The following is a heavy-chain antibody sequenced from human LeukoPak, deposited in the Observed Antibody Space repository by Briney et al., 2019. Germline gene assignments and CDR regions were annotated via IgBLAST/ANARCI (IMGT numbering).Heavy chain of an antibody. CDR3: ARHLGDYYYYYGMDV. V-gene: IGHV4-4*02. CDR2: IYHSGNT. Sequence: SGTLSLTCAVSGGSISSSNWWSWVRQPPGKGLEWIGEIYHSGNTNYNPSLKSRVTMSVDKSKNQFSLKLSSVTAADTAVYYCARHLGDYYYYYGMDVWGQGTTVTVSS. CDR1: GGSISSSNW. J-gene: IGHJ6*02.